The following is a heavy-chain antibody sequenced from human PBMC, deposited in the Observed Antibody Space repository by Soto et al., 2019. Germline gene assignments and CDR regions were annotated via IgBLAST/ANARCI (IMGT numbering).Heavy chain of an antibody. CDR3: AKGSSGYYYNWFDP. J-gene: IGHJ5*02. CDR1: GFSFSNYA. V-gene: IGHV3-23*01. CDR2: ISSGDITT. D-gene: IGHD3-22*01. Sequence: PGGSLRLSCAASGFSFSNYAMTWVRQAPGKGLEWVSGISSGDITTYYADSVKGRFTISRDNSKNTLFLQMNSLRAEDTALYYCAKGSSGYYYNWFDPWGQGTPVTAPQ.